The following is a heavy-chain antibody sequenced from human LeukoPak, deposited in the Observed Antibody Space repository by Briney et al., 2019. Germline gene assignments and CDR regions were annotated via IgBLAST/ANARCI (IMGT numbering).Heavy chain of an antibody. CDR2: IIHIFAIA. V-gene: IGHV1-69*13. CDR1: ASTFTIYA. J-gene: IGHJ4*02. Sequence: ASVTVSCTASASTFTIYAISWVRQAPGQGHEWKGWIIHIFAIANYSQKFQGRVTITADVSTSTACMELSSLSSWDTAVYYCATRRRDGYTRSFDYWGQGTLVTVSS. CDR3: ATRRRDGYTRSFDY. D-gene: IGHD5-24*01.